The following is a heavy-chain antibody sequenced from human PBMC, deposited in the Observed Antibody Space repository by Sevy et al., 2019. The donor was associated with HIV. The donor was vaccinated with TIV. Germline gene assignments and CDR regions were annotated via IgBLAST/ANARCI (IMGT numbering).Heavy chain of an antibody. CDR1: GFTFSSYV. CDR2: VSYDGSNK. D-gene: IGHD6-13*01. Sequence: GGSLRLSCAASGFTFSSYVMHWVRQAPGKGPEWVAVVSYDGSNKDYADSVKGRFTISRDNSKSSLYLQMNTLRPEDTAVYYCARAAGAVIEAGPCSFDDWGQGTLVTVSS. V-gene: IGHV3-30*04. J-gene: IGHJ4*02. CDR3: ARAAGAVIEAGPCSFDD.